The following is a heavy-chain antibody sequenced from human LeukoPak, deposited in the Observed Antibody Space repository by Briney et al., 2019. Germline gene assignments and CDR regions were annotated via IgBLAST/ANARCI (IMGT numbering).Heavy chain of an antibody. D-gene: IGHD2-8*02. V-gene: IGHV4-61*05. Sequence: SETLSLTCIVSNGSISSSSYYWNWIRQPPGKGLEWIGYVFYTGFTNYNPSLKSRVTISLDTSKKQFSLRLSSVTAADTAVYYCATLGASGPDYWGQGTLVTVSS. J-gene: IGHJ4*02. CDR2: VFYTGFT. CDR1: NGSISSSSYY. CDR3: ATLGASGPDY.